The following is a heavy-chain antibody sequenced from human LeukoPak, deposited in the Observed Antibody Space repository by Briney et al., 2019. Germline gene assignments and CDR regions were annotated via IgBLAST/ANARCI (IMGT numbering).Heavy chain of an antibody. CDR3: AREGYYYDSSGYTIEIDY. CDR1: GYTFTGYY. CDR2: INPNSGGT. V-gene: IGHV1-2*06. J-gene: IGHJ4*02. Sequence: GASVKVSCKASGYTFTGYYMHWVRQAPGQGLEWMGLINPNSGGTNYAQKFQGRVTMTRDTSISTAYMELSRLRSDDTAVYYCAREGYYYDSSGYTIEIDYWGQGTLVTVSS. D-gene: IGHD3-22*01.